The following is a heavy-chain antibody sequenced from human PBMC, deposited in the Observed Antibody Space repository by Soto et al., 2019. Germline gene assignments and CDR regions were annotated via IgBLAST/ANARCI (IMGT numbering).Heavy chain of an antibody. Sequence: GGSLRLSCAASGFTFSGSAMHWVRQAPGKGLEWVAVIWYDGSNKYYADSVKGRFTISRDNSKNTLYLQMDSLRAEDTAVYYCARAAAGNSPFDYWGQGTLVTVSS. CDR1: GFTFSGSA. V-gene: IGHV3-33*08. CDR2: IWYDGSNK. CDR3: ARAAAGNSPFDY. J-gene: IGHJ4*02. D-gene: IGHD6-13*01.